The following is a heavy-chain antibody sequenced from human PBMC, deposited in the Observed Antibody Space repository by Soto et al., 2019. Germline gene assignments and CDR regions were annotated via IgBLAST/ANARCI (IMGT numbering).Heavy chain of an antibody. CDR2: INSDGSST. V-gene: IGHV3-74*01. Sequence: GSLRLSCAASGFTFSSYWMHWVRQAPGKGLVWVSRINSDGSSTSYADSVKGRFTISRDNAKNTLYLQMNSLRAEDTAVYYCARSYRIDAFDIWGQGTMVTVSS. CDR1: GFTFSSYW. CDR3: ARSYRIDAFDI. J-gene: IGHJ3*02. D-gene: IGHD3-10*01.